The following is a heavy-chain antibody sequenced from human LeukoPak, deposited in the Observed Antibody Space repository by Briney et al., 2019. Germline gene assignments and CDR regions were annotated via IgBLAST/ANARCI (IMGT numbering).Heavy chain of an antibody. CDR3: VTQQLAPP. D-gene: IGHD5-24*01. CDR2: IKEDGSIE. CDR1: GFTFSNYW. Sequence: GGSLRLSCAASGFTFSNYWMSWVHQAPRKRLEWVANIKEDGSIEDYVHSVKGRFTVSRDNAKNSLYLQMNSLRAEDTAVYYCVTQQLAPPWGQGTLVTVSS. V-gene: IGHV3-7*01. J-gene: IGHJ5*02.